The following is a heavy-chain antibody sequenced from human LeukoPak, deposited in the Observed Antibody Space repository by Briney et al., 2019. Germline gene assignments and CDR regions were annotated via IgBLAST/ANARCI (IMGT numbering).Heavy chain of an antibody. V-gene: IGHV3-33*08. CDR3: ARSEWQWPFDY. CDR1: GFTFSSYG. D-gene: IGHD6-19*01. J-gene: IGHJ4*02. CDR2: IWYDGSNK. Sequence: PGRSLRLSCAASGFTFSSYGMHWVRQAPGKGLEWVAVIWYDGSNKYYADSVKGRFTISRDNSKNTLYLQMNSLRAEGTAVYYCARSEWQWPFDYWGQGTLVTVSS.